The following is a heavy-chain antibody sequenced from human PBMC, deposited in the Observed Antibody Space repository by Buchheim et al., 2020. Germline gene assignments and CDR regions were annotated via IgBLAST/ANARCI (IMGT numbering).Heavy chain of an antibody. J-gene: IGHJ6*03. CDR2: IKEDGSEK. V-gene: IGHV3-7*01. D-gene: IGHD3-3*01. Sequence: EVQLVESGGGLVQPGGSLRLSCAASGFIFSSYWMSWVRQAPGKGPEWVANIKEDGSEKYYVDSVKGRFTISRDNAKNSLYLQMNSLRAEDTAVYYCARVISDTYYDFWSGDAFYYYYMDVWGRGTT. CDR1: GFIFSSYW. CDR3: ARVISDTYYDFWSGDAFYYYYMDV.